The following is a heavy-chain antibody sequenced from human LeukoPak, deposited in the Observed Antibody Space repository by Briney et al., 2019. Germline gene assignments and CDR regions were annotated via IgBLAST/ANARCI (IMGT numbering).Heavy chain of an antibody. D-gene: IGHD3-3*01. Sequence: GGSLRLSCAASGFTFSSYGMHWVRQAPGKGLEWVAVISYDGSNKYYADSVKGRFTISRDNSKNTLYLQMNSLRAEDTAVYYCAKDYSLRYDFWRIYYYYGMDVWGQGTTVTVSS. CDR2: ISYDGSNK. CDR1: GFTFSSYG. CDR3: AKDYSLRYDFWRIYYYYGMDV. V-gene: IGHV3-30*18. J-gene: IGHJ6*02.